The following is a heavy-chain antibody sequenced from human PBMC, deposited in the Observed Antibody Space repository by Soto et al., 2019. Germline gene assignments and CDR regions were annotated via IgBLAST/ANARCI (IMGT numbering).Heavy chain of an antibody. V-gene: IGHV1-18*01. Sequence: QVQLVQSGAEVKKPGASVKVSCKASGYTFTSYGISWVRQAPGQGLEWMGWISAYNGNTNYAQKLQGRVTMTTDTSTSTAYMELRSLRSDDTAVYYCARDDYYDSSGYYASPYYYYYGMDVWGQGTTVTVSS. CDR2: ISAYNGNT. J-gene: IGHJ6*02. D-gene: IGHD3-22*01. CDR1: GYTFTSYG. CDR3: ARDDYYDSSGYYASPYYYYYGMDV.